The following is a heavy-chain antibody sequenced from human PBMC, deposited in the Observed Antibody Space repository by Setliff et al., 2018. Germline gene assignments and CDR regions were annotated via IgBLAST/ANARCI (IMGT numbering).Heavy chain of an antibody. CDR3: ARVTGFSYMDV. CDR1: GDSISRAKYY. Sequence: SETLSLTCTVSGDSISRAKYYWSWIRQSAGKGLECLGRIYTDGSTKYNPSLNSRVTLLIDTAKNQISLRLSSVTAADTAVYFWARVTGFSYMDVWGKGTTVTVSS. V-gene: IGHV4-61*02. J-gene: IGHJ6*03. CDR2: IYTDGST. D-gene: IGHD3-3*01.